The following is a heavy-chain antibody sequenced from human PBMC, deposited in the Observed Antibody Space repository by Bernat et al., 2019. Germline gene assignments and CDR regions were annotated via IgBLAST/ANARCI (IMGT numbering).Heavy chain of an antibody. D-gene: IGHD5-18*01. CDR3: ARLDVDTTDAFDI. V-gene: IGHV3-53*02. J-gene: IGHJ3*02. Sequence: QLVETGGGLIQPGGSLRLSCAASGFTVSSNYMSWVRQAPGKGLEWVSVIYSGGSTYYADSVKGRFTISRDNSKNTLYLQMNSLRAEDTAVYYCARLDVDTTDAFDIWGQGTMVTVSS. CDR2: IYSGGST. CDR1: GFTVSSNY.